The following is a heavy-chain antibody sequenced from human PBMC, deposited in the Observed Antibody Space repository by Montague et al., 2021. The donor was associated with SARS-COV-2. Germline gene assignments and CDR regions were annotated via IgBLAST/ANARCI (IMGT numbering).Heavy chain of an antibody. CDR3: AAPMVKDY. CDR1: RFTFSSYA. Sequence: SLRLSCAASRFTFSSYAMHWVRQAPGKGLEWVAVISYDGSNKYYADSVKGRFTISRDNSKNTLYLQMNSLRAEDTAVYYCAAPMVKDYWGQGTLVTVSS. CDR2: ISYDGSNK. V-gene: IGHV3-30-3*01. D-gene: IGHD5-18*01. J-gene: IGHJ4*02.